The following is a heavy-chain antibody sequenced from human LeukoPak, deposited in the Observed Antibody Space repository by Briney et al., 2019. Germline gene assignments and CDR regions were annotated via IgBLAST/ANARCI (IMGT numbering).Heavy chain of an antibody. CDR2: IYISGST. CDR1: GGSISTNHY. J-gene: IGHJ6*04. V-gene: IGHV4-4*07. D-gene: IGHD4-23*01. CDR3: MRVSRIDYSGNPEGDV. Sequence: PSETLSLTCTVSGGSISTNHYWNWIRQPAGKGLEWIGRIYISGSTNYNPSLQSRITVSVDTSKNQFSLKLRSVTPADTAVYYCMRVSRIDYSGNPEGDVRGKGTTVTVSS.